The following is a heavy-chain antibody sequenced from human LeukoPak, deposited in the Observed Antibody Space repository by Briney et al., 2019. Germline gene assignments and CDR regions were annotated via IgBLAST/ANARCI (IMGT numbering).Heavy chain of an antibody. V-gene: IGHV3-48*04. J-gene: IGHJ6*02. CDR1: GFTFSDNS. Sequence: PGGSLRLSCAASGFTFSDNSMNWVRQAPGKGLEWLSYISSSSSTMYYADSVKDRFTISRDNAKNSLYLQMNSLRAEDTALYHCARSVAGYYYYGMDVWGQGTTVTVSS. CDR2: ISSSSSTM. CDR3: ARSVAGYYYYGMDV. D-gene: IGHD6-19*01.